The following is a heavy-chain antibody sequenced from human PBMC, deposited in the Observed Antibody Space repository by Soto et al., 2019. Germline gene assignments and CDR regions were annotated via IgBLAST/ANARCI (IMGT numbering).Heavy chain of an antibody. CDR1: GFILSDCA. V-gene: IGHV3-48*01. Sequence: EVQLVESGGGLVQPGGSLRLSCATSGFILSDCAMNWVRQAPGKGLEWVSYISSSSSVIDYADSVKGRFTVSRDNARNSLYLQMNSLRAEDKAVYYCARDLRWGSNWYYYMDVWGKGTTVTVSS. CDR3: ARDLRWGSNWYYYMDV. J-gene: IGHJ6*03. D-gene: IGHD7-27*01. CDR2: ISSSSSVI.